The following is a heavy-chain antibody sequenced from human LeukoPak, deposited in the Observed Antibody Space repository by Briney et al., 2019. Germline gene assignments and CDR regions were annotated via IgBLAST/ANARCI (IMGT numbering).Heavy chain of an antibody. CDR2: IKQDGNEK. D-gene: IGHD4-17*01. V-gene: IGHV3-7*01. CDR1: GFTFSRYC. J-gene: IGHJ5*02. Sequence: PGGSLRLSCAASGFTFSRYCMGWVRQAPGKGLEWLATIKQDGNEKFYVDSVKGRFTISRDNAKNSLYLQMSSLRADDTAIYYCARDGPDYGDFNWFAPWGQGTLVTVSS. CDR3: ARDGPDYGDFNWFAP.